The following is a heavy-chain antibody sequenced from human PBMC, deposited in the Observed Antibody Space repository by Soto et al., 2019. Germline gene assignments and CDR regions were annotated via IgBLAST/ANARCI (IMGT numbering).Heavy chain of an antibody. Sequence: SETLSLTCTVSGGSISSSNSHWGWIRQPPGQGLEWIGSIYYSGSTYYNPSLKSRVTISVDTSKNQFSLKMTSVTAADTAVYYCARVYPTPRHWFDPWGQGTLVTVSS. V-gene: IGHV4-39*01. D-gene: IGHD3-16*02. CDR1: GGSISSSNSH. CDR3: ARVYPTPRHWFDP. J-gene: IGHJ5*02. CDR2: IYYSGST.